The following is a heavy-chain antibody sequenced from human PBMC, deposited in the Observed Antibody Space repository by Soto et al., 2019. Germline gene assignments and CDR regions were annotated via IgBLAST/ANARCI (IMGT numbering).Heavy chain of an antibody. CDR2: IYYSGST. V-gene: IGHV4-59*08. CDR1: GGSISSYY. D-gene: IGHD4-17*01. J-gene: IGHJ4*02. Sequence: QVQLQESGPGLVKPSETLSLTCTVSGGSISSYYWSWIRQHPGKGLEWIGYIYYSGSTNYNPSLKSRVTRSVDTSKNRLSLKLSSVTAADKAVYYCARRYGYYFDSWGQGTLVTVSS. CDR3: ARRYGYYFDS.